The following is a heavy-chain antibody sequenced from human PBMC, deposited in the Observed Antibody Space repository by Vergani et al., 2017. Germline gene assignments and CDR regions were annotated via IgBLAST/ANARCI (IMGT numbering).Heavy chain of an antibody. J-gene: IGHJ5*02. CDR3: ARHFYGDYEWFDP. D-gene: IGHD4-17*01. V-gene: IGHV4-39*01. Sequence: QLQLQESGPGLVKPSETLSLTCTVSGGSISSSSYYWGWIRQPPGKGLEWIGSIYYSGSTYYNPSLKSRVTISVDTSKNQFSLKLSSVTAADTAVYYCARHFYGDYEWFDPWGQGTLVTVSS. CDR1: GGSISSSSYY. CDR2: IYYSGST.